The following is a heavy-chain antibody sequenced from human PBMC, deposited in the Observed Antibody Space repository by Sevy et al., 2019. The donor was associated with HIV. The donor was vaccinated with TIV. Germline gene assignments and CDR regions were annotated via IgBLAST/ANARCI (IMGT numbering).Heavy chain of an antibody. CDR2: ITPISGRT. Sequence: ASVKVSCKAAGGTFSSDTISWVRQAPGQGLEWLGGITPISGRTTHAQKFHDKVTITADESTSTVYMDLSSLRSEDMAVYYCASGHYDRSGCPGLPYYIPFDSWGQGTLVTVSS. J-gene: IGHJ4*02. V-gene: IGHV1-69*13. CDR1: GGTFSSDT. CDR3: ASGHYDRSGCPGLPYYIPFDS. D-gene: IGHD3-22*01.